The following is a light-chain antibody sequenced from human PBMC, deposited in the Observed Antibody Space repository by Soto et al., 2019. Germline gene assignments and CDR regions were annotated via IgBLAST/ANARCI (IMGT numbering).Light chain of an antibody. V-gene: IGLV1-51*01. CDR2: DNH. CDR3: AAWDSSLNAVV. Sequence: QSVLTQPPSVSAAPGQKVSISCSGNGSKIGSSYVSWYQRLPGTAPKLLIYDNHKRPSGIPDRFSASKSGTSATLDITGLQTGEEDYYSCAAWDSSLNAVVFGGGTKLTVL. CDR1: GSKIGSSY. J-gene: IGLJ3*02.